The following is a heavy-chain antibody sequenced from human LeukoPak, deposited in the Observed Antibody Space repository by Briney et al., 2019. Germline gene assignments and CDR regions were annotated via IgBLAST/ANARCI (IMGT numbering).Heavy chain of an antibody. D-gene: IGHD5-18*01. V-gene: IGHV3-30-3*01. CDR3: AKGGQLWFLVPYYFDY. Sequence: GGSLRLSCAASGFTFSSYAMHWVRQAPGKGLEWVAVISYDGSNKYYADSVKGRFTISRDNSKNTLYLQMNSLRAEDTAVYYCAKGGQLWFLVPYYFDYWGQGTLVTVSS. CDR1: GFTFSSYA. CDR2: ISYDGSNK. J-gene: IGHJ4*02.